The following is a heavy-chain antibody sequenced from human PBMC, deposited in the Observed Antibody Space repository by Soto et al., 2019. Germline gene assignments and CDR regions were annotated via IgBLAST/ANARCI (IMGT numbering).Heavy chain of an antibody. J-gene: IGHJ4*02. D-gene: IGHD3-16*02. CDR2: IYHSGST. V-gene: IGHV4-4*02. CDR1: GGSISSSNW. CDR3: ARDRRYIFPYFDY. Sequence: SETLSLTRAVSGGSISSSNWWSWVRQPPGKGLEWIGEIYHSGSTNYNPSLKSRVTISVDKSKNQFSLKLSSVTAADTAVYYCARDRRYIFPYFDYWGQGTLVTVSS.